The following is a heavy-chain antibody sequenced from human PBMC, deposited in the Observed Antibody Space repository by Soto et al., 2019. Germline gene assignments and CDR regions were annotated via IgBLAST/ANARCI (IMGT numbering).Heavy chain of an antibody. Sequence: EVQLVESGGGLVQPGGSLRLSCAASGFTFSSYDMNWVRQAPGKGLEWVSYISRSGSTIYYADSVKGRFTISRDNAKNSLYLQMNSQRAEDTAVYYCAREQYYYYSRGYYFNWFDPWGQGTLVTVSS. CDR3: AREQYYYYSRGYYFNWFDP. CDR2: ISRSGSTI. J-gene: IGHJ5*02. D-gene: IGHD3-22*01. CDR1: GFTFSSYD. V-gene: IGHV3-48*03.